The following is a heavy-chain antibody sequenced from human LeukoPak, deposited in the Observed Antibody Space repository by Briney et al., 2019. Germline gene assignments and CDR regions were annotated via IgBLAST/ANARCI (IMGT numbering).Heavy chain of an antibody. CDR1: GYTFTGYY. V-gene: IGHV1-2*02. D-gene: IGHD6-13*01. Sequence: ASVKVSCKASGYTFTGYYMHWVRQAPGQGLEWMGWINPNSGGTNYAQKFQGRVTMTRDTSISTAYMELSRLRSDDTAVYYCASPPPGIAAADYYYGMDVWGQGTTVTVSS. CDR2: INPNSGGT. J-gene: IGHJ6*02. CDR3: ASPPPGIAAADYYYGMDV.